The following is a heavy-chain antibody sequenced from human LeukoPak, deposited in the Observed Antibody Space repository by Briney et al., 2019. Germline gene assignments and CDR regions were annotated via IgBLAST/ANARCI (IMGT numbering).Heavy chain of an antibody. CDR3: ARGGRDGYNFYNWFDP. D-gene: IGHD5-24*01. J-gene: IGHJ5*02. V-gene: IGHV4-59*12. CDR1: GGSISSYY. CDR2: MYYSGST. Sequence: SETLSLTCTVSGGSISSYYWSWIRQPPGKGLEWIGYMYYSGSTNYNPSLKSRVTISVDTSKNQFSLKLSSVTAADTAVYYCARGGRDGYNFYNWFDPWGQGTLVTVSS.